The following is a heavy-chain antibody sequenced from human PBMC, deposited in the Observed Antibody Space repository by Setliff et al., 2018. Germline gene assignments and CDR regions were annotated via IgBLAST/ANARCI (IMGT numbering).Heavy chain of an antibody. J-gene: IGHJ4*02. CDR2: INPDSGDT. CDR1: GYTFTDYF. V-gene: IGHV1-2*02. D-gene: IGHD2-2*01. CDR3: SRLVRFCTKISCQRLLGDDY. Sequence: ASVKVSCKTSGYTFTDYFLHWVRQAPGQGLEWLGWINPDSGDTNFAQKFQGRVTMTRDTSITTAYMELHSLRSDDTAVYYCSRLVRFCTKISCQRLLGDDYWGQGALVTVSS.